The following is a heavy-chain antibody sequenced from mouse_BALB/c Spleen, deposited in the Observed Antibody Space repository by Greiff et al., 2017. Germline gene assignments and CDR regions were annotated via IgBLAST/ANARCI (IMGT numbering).Heavy chain of an antibody. V-gene: IGHV1S137*01. CDR3: ARGKGNYVDWFAY. CDR2: ISTYYGDA. D-gene: IGHD2-1*01. J-gene: IGHJ3*01. Sequence: VQLQQSGAELVRPGVSVKISCKGSGYTFTDYAMHWVKQSHAKSLEWIGVISTYYGDASYNQKFKGKATMTVDKSSSTAYMELARLTSEDSAIYYCARGKGNYVDWFAYWGQGTLVTVSA. CDR1: GYTFTDYA.